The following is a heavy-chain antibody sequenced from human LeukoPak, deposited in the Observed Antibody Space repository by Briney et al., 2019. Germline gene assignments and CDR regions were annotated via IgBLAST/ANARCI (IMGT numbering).Heavy chain of an antibody. J-gene: IGHJ4*02. CDR1: GLTFSDHF. Sequence: GGSLRLSCAAYGLTFSDHFMDWLRQAPGKGLEWVGRTKNRASSYLTEYAAAVQGRFSISRDDSHNSLYLQMNSLRAEDTAVYYCARIPSSWSYFDYWGQGTLVTVAS. D-gene: IGHD6-13*01. V-gene: IGHV3-72*01. CDR2: TKNRASSYLT. CDR3: ARIPSSWSYFDY.